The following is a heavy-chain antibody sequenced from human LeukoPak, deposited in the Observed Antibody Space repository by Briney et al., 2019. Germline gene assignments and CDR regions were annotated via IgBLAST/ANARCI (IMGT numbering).Heavy chain of an antibody. D-gene: IGHD5-12*01. CDR1: GYTFTGYY. V-gene: IGHV1-2*02. CDR2: INPNSGGT. Sequence: ASVKVSCKASGYTFTGYYMHWVRQAPGQGLEWMGWINPNSGGTNYAQKFQGRVTMTRDTSISTAYMELSRLRSDDTAVYYCARGPDVDIVATTGVDYWGQGTLVTVSS. CDR3: ARGPDVDIVATTGVDY. J-gene: IGHJ4*02.